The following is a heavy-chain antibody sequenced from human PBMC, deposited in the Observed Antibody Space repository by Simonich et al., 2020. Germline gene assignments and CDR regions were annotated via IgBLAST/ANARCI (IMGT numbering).Heavy chain of an antibody. V-gene: IGHV4-59*08. CDR2: IYYSGST. J-gene: IGHJ4*02. CDR1: GGSISSYH. Sequence: QVQLQESGPGLVKPSETLSLTCTVSGGSISSYHWSWIRQPPGKGLEWIGYIYYSGSTNYNPSLKSRVTISVDTSKNQFSLKLSSVTAADTAVYYCARLPDYWGQGTLVTVSS. CDR3: ARLPDY.